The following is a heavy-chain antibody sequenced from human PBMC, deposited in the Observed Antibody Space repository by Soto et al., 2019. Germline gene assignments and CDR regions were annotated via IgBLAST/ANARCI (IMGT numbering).Heavy chain of an antibody. J-gene: IGHJ5*02. Sequence: GKVSYEXSGYTFTNYYMHWVRPAPGQGLEWMGIINPSGGSTNYAQRFQGRVTMTSDTSTSTVYMELSNLRTDDTAVYYCARVIVPTTVTTSNWFDPWGQGTLVTVSS. D-gene: IGHD4-17*01. CDR2: INPSGGST. V-gene: IGHV1-46*01. CDR3: ARVIVPTTVTTSNWFDP. CDR1: GYTFTNYY.